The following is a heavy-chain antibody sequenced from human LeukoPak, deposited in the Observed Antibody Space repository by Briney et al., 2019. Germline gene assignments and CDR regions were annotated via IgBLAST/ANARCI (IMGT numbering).Heavy chain of an antibody. CDR2: ISAYNGNT. V-gene: IGHV1-18*01. Sequence: GASVKVSCKASGYTFTSYGISWVRQAPGQGLEWMGWISAYNGNTNYAQKLQGRVTMTTDTSTSTAYMELRSLRSDDTAVYYCASFLWFGSQYYFDYWGQGTLVTVSS. J-gene: IGHJ4*02. CDR3: ASFLWFGSQYYFDY. D-gene: IGHD3-10*01. CDR1: GYTFTSYG.